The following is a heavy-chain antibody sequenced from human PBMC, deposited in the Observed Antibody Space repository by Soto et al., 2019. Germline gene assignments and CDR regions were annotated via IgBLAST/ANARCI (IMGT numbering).Heavy chain of an antibody. CDR1: GFTFSSYA. D-gene: IGHD6-13*01. J-gene: IGHJ6*02. V-gene: IGHV3-23*01. CDR2: ISGSGGSR. Sequence: EVQLLESGGGLVQPGGSLRLSCAASGFTFSSYAMSWVRQAPGKGLEWVSAISGSGGSRYYADSVEGRFSISRDNSKKTLYLQMNSLRAEDTAVYYCATPRPSATHKVLAFRDVWGRGRTVAVS. CDR3: ATPRPSATHKVLAFRDV.